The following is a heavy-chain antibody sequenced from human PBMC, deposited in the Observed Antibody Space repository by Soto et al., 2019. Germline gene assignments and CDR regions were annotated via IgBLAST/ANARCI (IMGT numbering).Heavy chain of an antibody. CDR2: IIPIFGTA. J-gene: IGHJ4*02. V-gene: IGHV1-69*13. D-gene: IGHD3-9*01. Sequence: SVKVSCKASGGTFSSYAISWVRQAPGQGLEWMGGIIPIFGTANYAQKFQGRVTITADESTSTAYMELSSLRSEDTAVYYCARGGGLRYFATTDYFDYWGQGSLVTVSS. CDR1: GGTFSSYA. CDR3: ARGGGLRYFATTDYFDY.